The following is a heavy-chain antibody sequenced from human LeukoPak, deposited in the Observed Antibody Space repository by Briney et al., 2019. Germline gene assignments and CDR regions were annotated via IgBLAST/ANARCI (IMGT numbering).Heavy chain of an antibody. D-gene: IGHD2-2*01. CDR2: IIPILGIA. V-gene: IGHV1-69*04. J-gene: IGHJ4*02. Sequence: SVKVSCKASGGTFSSYAISWVRQAPGHGLEWMGRIIPILGIANYAQKFQGRVTITADKSTSTAYMELSSLRSEDTAVYYCASIYCSSTSCPYYFDYWGREPWSPSPQ. CDR1: GGTFSSYA. CDR3: ASIYCSSTSCPYYFDY.